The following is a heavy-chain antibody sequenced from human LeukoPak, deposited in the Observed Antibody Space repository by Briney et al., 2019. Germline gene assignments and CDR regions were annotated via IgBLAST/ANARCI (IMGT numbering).Heavy chain of an antibody. D-gene: IGHD3-10*01. Sequence: GGSLRLSCAASGFIFNDYFMGWIRQTPGKGLEWVSYITNNGRKTYYADSMKGRFTISRDNAKNSLYLQMNSLRAEDTTVYYCARGAYVSGSHLAYYYYMDVWGKGTTVTVSS. CDR2: ITNNGRKT. V-gene: IGHV3-11*04. CDR1: GFIFNDYF. CDR3: ARGAYVSGSHLAYYYYMDV. J-gene: IGHJ6*03.